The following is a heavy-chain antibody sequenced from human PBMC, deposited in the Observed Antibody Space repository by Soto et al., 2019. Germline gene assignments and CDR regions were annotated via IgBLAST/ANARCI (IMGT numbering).Heavy chain of an antibody. D-gene: IGHD6-13*01. J-gene: IGHJ6*02. CDR1: GYTFTSYD. CDR3: ARVGAGSSSWYSDVNGMDV. Sequence: ASVKVSCKASGYTFTSYDINWVRQATGQGLEWMGWMNPNSGNTGYAQKFQGRVTMTRNTSISTAYMELSSLRSEDTAVYYCARVGAGSSSWYSDVNGMDVWGQGTTVTVSS. CDR2: MNPNSGNT. V-gene: IGHV1-8*01.